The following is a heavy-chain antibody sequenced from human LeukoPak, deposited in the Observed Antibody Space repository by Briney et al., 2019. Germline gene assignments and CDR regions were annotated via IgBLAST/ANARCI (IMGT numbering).Heavy chain of an antibody. V-gene: IGHV3-23*01. D-gene: IGHD3-16*01. CDR2: IDSGGGT. CDR3: AKGPQGD. Sequence: GGSLRLSCAASGFTFSNYAMNWVRQAPGKGLEWVSAIDSGGGTYYADSVKGRFTISRDNSKNTLYLQLNSLRAEDTAVYYCAKGPQGDWGQGALVNVSS. J-gene: IGHJ4*02. CDR1: GFTFSNYA.